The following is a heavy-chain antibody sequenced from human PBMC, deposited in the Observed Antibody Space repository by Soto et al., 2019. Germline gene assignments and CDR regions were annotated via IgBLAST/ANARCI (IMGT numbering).Heavy chain of an antibody. CDR1: GGSISSYY. CDR3: ARAYCSGGSCYSREYNWFDP. V-gene: IGHV4-59*01. J-gene: IGHJ5*02. Sequence: SETLSLTCTVSGGSISSYYWSWIRQPPGKGLEWIGYIYYSGSTNYNPSLKSRVTISVDTSKNQFSLKLSSVTAADTAVYYCARAYCSGGSCYSREYNWFDPWGQGTLVTVSS. D-gene: IGHD2-15*01. CDR2: IYYSGST.